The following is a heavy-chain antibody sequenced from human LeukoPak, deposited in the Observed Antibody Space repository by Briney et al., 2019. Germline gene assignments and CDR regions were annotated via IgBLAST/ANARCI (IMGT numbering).Heavy chain of an antibody. Sequence: GGSLRLSCAASGFTVSRNFMSWVRQAPGKGLAWVSVIHSSGSTFYADSVRGRFTISRDNSKNTLYLQMNSLRAEDTAVYYCARDTSSEYSSGYFDYWGQGTLVTVSS. V-gene: IGHV3-66*01. D-gene: IGHD6-19*01. J-gene: IGHJ4*02. CDR3: ARDTSSEYSSGYFDY. CDR2: IHSSGST. CDR1: GFTVSRNF.